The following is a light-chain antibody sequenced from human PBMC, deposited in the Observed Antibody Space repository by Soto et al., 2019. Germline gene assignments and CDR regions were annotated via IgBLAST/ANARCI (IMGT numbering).Light chain of an antibody. J-gene: IGKJ5*01. CDR2: GAS. CDR3: QQYNNWPSG. V-gene: IGKV3-15*01. CDR1: QSVSSN. Sequence: EIVMTQSPATLSVSPGERATLSCRASQSVSSNLAWYQQKPGQAPRLLIYGASTRATGIPARFSGSGSGTEFTLAISSLQSEDFAVYYCQQYNNWPSGFGQGTRLEV.